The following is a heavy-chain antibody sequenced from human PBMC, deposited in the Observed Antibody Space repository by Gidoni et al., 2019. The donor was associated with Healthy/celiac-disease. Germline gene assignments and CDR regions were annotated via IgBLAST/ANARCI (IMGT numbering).Heavy chain of an antibody. CDR1: GRSISSSNW. J-gene: IGHJ4*02. D-gene: IGHD3-10*01. CDR2: IYLSGST. Sequence: QVQLQESGPGLVKPSSTLSLTCAVSGRSISSSNWWSWVRQPPGKGLEWIGEIYLSGSTTYNPSLKSRVTISVDKSKNQFSLKLSSVTAADTAVYYCARVELLWFGELSGWGQGTLVTVSS. V-gene: IGHV4-4*02. CDR3: ARVELLWFGELSG.